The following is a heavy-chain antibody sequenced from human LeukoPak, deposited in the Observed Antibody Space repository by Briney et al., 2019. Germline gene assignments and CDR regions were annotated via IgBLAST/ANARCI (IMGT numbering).Heavy chain of an antibody. Sequence: KSSETLSLTCSVSGGFITNYYWGWIRQPPGKGLEWIGYIYYSGDSNSDPSLKSRVTISVDTSKNQFSLKLSSVTAADTAVYYCARPKADYSKGRTFVPDWYFDLWGRGTLVTVSS. D-gene: IGHD4-11*01. CDR1: GGFITNYY. V-gene: IGHV4-59*01. CDR3: ARPKADYSKGRTFVPDWYFDL. J-gene: IGHJ2*01. CDR2: IYYSGDS.